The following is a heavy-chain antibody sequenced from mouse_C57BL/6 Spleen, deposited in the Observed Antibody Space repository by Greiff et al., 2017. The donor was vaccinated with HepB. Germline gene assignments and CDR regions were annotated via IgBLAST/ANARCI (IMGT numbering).Heavy chain of an antibody. J-gene: IGHJ4*01. Sequence: QVQLQQSGAELVKPGASVKLSCKASGYTFTSYWMHWVKQRPGQGLEWIGMIHPNSGSTNYNEKFKSKATLTVDKSSSTAYMQLSSLTSEDSAVYYCARGEAVVEAMDYWGQGTSVTVSS. CDR3: ARGEAVVEAMDY. CDR2: IHPNSGST. CDR1: GYTFTSYW. D-gene: IGHD1-1*01. V-gene: IGHV1-64*01.